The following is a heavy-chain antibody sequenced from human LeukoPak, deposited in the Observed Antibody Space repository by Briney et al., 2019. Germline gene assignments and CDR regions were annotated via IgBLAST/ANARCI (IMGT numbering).Heavy chain of an antibody. CDR1: GGSISKDY. J-gene: IGHJ3*02. V-gene: IGHV4-4*07. Sequence: TLSLTCTVPGGSISKDYWSWIRQPADKGLEWIGRIHTSGTTHYNPSLKSRVTLSVDTSTNQFSLRLTSVTATDTAVYYCARLHLPAHEGAFDIWGRGTMVTVSS. D-gene: IGHD1-14*01. CDR3: ARLHLPAHEGAFDI. CDR2: IHTSGTT.